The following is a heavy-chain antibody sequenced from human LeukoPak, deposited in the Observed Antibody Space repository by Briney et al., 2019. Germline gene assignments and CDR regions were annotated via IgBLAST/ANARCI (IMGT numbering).Heavy chain of an antibody. J-gene: IGHJ2*01. CDR2: IYIAGTT. CDR1: GFTVSNNY. Sequence: GGSLRLSCAASGFTVSNNYMSWVRQAPGKGLEWVSIIYIAGTTYHADSVRGRLVISRDNSKNTVYLQMNSLRADDTAVYYCARGGGGYSWYFDLWGRGTLVTVSS. CDR3: ARGGGGYSWYFDL. D-gene: IGHD5-12*01. V-gene: IGHV3-66*01.